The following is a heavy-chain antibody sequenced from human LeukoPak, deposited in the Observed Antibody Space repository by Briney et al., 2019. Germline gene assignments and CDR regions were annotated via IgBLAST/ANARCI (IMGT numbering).Heavy chain of an antibody. J-gene: IGHJ4*02. Sequence: NPSETLSLTCTVSGGSINNYYWSWIREPPGKGLEWIGYISYTGTTIYNPSLKTPVTISVDPSNQLTLKLSTGTAADTAMYYCATGPHTAIECWGEGTLVTVSS. CDR2: ISYTGTT. CDR3: ATGPHTAIEC. D-gene: IGHD5-18*01. CDR1: GGSINNYY. V-gene: IGHV4-59*08.